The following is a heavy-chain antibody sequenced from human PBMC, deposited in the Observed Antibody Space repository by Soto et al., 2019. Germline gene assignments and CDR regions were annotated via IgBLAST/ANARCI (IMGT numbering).Heavy chain of an antibody. V-gene: IGHV4-31*03. J-gene: IGHJ4*02. CDR3: ARGRGYSYGPYYFDY. CDR1: GCSISSEGYY. Sequence: PSETLSLTCPVSGCSISSEGYYWSWFRQLPGKGLEWIGDIYYSGTTYHNPSLRSRLTISGDASKNQFSLKLSSVTDADTALYYCARGRGYSYGPYYFDYWGQGTLVTVSS. CDR2: IYYSGTT. D-gene: IGHD5-18*01.